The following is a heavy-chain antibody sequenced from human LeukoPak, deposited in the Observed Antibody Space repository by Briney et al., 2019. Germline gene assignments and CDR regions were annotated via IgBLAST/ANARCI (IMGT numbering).Heavy chain of an antibody. Sequence: GASVKVSCKVSGYTFTSYGISWVRQAPGQGLEWMGWINANNGNTNYAQNLQGRVTMTRDTSTSTAYMEVRSLRSDDTAVYYCARGPIAAAGDYWGQGTLVTVSS. CDR2: INANNGNT. V-gene: IGHV1-18*01. J-gene: IGHJ4*02. CDR1: GYTFTSYG. CDR3: ARGPIAAAGDY. D-gene: IGHD6-13*01.